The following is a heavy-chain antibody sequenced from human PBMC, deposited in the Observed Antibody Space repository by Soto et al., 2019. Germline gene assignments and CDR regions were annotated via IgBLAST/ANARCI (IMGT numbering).Heavy chain of an antibody. V-gene: IGHV1-46*01. J-gene: IGHJ3*02. Sequence: GASVKVSCKASGYTFTSYYMHWVRQAPGQVLEWMGIINPSGGSTSYAQKFQGRVTMTRDTSTSTVYMELSSLRSEDTAVYYCARISHPPPYYYGSNGYYYGHAFDIWGQGTMATV. D-gene: IGHD3-22*01. CDR2: INPSGGST. CDR1: GYTFTSYY. CDR3: ARISHPPPYYYGSNGYYYGHAFDI.